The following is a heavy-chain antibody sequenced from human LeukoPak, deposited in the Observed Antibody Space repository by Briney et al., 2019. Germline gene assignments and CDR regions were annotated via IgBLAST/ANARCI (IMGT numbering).Heavy chain of an antibody. Sequence: ETLSLTCSVSGGSVSSGNYFWGWIRQPPGKGLEWIGNINYIGSTAYNPSLKSRATMSVDTSKNQFSLKMTSVTAADTAVYYCAKLSKGRYFDYVFDYWGQGTLVTVSS. CDR2: INYIGST. CDR1: GGSVSSGNYF. V-gene: IGHV4-39*01. J-gene: IGHJ4*02. CDR3: AKLSKGRYFDYVFDY. D-gene: IGHD3-9*01.